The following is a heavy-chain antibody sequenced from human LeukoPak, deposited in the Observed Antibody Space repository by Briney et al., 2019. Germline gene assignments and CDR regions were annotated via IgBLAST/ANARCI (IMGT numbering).Heavy chain of an antibody. CDR2: ISAYNGNT. CDR3: ARDSDLLLWFGELIYFDY. V-gene: IGHV1-18*01. CDR1: GYTFTSYG. Sequence: SVKVSCKASGYTFTSYGISWVRQAPGQGLEWMGWISAYNGNTNYAQKLQGRVTMTTDTSTSTAYMELRSLRSDDTAVYYCARDSDLLLWFGELIYFDYWGQGTLVTVSS. J-gene: IGHJ4*02. D-gene: IGHD3-10*01.